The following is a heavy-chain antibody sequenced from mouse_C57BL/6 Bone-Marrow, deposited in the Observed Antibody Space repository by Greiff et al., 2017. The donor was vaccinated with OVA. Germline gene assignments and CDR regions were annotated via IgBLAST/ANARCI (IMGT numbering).Heavy chain of an antibody. Sequence: QVQLQQPGTELVKPGASVKLSCKASGYTFTSYWMHWVKQRPGQGLEWIGNINPSNGGTNYNEKFKSKATLTVDKSSSTAYMQLSSLTSEDSAVYYCARHYCGSSYYWYFDGWGTGTTVNVSS. V-gene: IGHV1-53*01. D-gene: IGHD1-1*01. J-gene: IGHJ1*03. CDR2: INPSNGGT. CDR1: GYTFTSYW. CDR3: ARHYCGSSYYWYFDG.